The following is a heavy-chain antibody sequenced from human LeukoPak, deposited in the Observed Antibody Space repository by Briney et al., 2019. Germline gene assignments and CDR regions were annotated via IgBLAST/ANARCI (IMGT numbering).Heavy chain of an antibody. CDR1: GYTFASYG. Sequence: ASVKVSCKASGYTFASYGISWVRQAPGQGLEWMGWLSAKNGNRKFAQKFQGRVTLTTDKSTNTAYMELRSLRSDDTAVYYCARDGGLAYCSTTTCFSGAFDIWGQGTRVPVSS. V-gene: IGHV1-18*04. D-gene: IGHD2-2*01. CDR3: ARDGGLAYCSTTTCFSGAFDI. J-gene: IGHJ3*02. CDR2: LSAKNGNR.